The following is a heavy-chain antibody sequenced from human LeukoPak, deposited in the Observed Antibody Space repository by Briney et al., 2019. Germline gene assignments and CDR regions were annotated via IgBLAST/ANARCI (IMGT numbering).Heavy chain of an antibody. CDR2: IYYSGST. CDR3: ARGDWGSYFDY. Sequence: SETLSLTCTVSGASVSGKFWSWIRHSPGNGLEWIGLIYYSGSTYYNPSLKSRVTISVDTSKNQFSLKLSSVTAADTAVNYCARGDWGSYFDYWGQGTLVTVSS. CDR1: GASVSGKF. V-gene: IGHV4-59*08. J-gene: IGHJ4*02. D-gene: IGHD3-16*01.